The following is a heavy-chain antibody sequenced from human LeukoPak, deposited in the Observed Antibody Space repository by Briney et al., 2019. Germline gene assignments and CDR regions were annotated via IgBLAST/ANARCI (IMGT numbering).Heavy chain of an antibody. CDR3: AELGITMIGGV. Sequence: GGSLRLSCAASGFSFSSYEMNWVRQAPGKGLEWVSYISSSGSTVYYADSVKGRFTISRDNAKNSLYLQMNSLRAEDTAVYYCAELGITMIGGVWGKGTTVTISS. J-gene: IGHJ6*04. D-gene: IGHD3-10*02. V-gene: IGHV3-48*03. CDR2: ISSSGSTV. CDR1: GFSFSSYE.